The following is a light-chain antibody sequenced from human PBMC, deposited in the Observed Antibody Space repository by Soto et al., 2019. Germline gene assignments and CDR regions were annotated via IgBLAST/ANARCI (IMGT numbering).Light chain of an antibody. Sequence: DIQMTQSPSAMSASVGDRVTITCRASQAISHYLAWFHQRPGKVPKRLLYGASTLQSGVPSRFSGSGSGTAFTLTISSLQPEDVGTYYCLQHNTYPLILGGGTKVE. CDR2: GAS. J-gene: IGKJ4*01. CDR1: QAISHY. V-gene: IGKV1-17*03. CDR3: LQHNTYPLI.